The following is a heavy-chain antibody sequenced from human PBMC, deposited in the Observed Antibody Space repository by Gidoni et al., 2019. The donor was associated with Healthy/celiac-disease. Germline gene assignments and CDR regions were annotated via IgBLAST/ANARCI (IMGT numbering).Heavy chain of an antibody. V-gene: IGHV1-69*01. CDR1: GGTFSSYA. CDR2: IIPICGTA. Sequence: QVQLVQSGAEAKKPGSSVKVSCKASGGTFSSYATSWVRKAPGQGLEWMGGIIPICGTANYAQKFQGRVTITADESTSTAYMGLSSLRSEDTAVYYCARAFADIVVVPAAIHWFDPWGQGTLVTVSS. CDR3: ARAFADIVVVPAAIHWFDP. J-gene: IGHJ5*02. D-gene: IGHD2-2*02.